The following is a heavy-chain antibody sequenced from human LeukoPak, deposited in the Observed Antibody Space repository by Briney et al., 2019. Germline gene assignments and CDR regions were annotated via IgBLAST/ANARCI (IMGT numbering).Heavy chain of an antibody. Sequence: GGSLRLSCAASGFTFSTYWMHWVRQAPGEGLVWVSRIYSDGSSTSYADFVKGRFTTSRDNAKNTLYLQMNSLRAEDTAVYYCARDRGSDDWFDPWGQGTLVTVSS. V-gene: IGHV3-74*01. CDR1: GFTFSTYW. CDR3: ARDRGSDDWFDP. J-gene: IGHJ5*02. D-gene: IGHD5-12*01. CDR2: IYSDGSST.